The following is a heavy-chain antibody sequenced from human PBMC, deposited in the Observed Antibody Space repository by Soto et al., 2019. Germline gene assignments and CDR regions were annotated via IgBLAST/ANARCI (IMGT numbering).Heavy chain of an antibody. CDR1: GGSISSSSYY. Sequence: SETLSLTCTVSGGSISSSSYYWGWIRQPPGKGLEWIGSIYYSGSTYYNPSLKSRVTISVDTSKNQFSLKLSSVTAADTAVYYCARLIGDYLYYMDVWGKGTTVTVSS. CDR2: IYYSGST. J-gene: IGHJ6*03. V-gene: IGHV4-39*01. CDR3: ARLIGDYLYYMDV.